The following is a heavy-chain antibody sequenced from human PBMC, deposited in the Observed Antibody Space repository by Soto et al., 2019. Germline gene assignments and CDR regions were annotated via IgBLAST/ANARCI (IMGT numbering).Heavy chain of an antibody. D-gene: IGHD3-16*01. CDR3: VMVDNYVTPTPQDV. V-gene: IGHV1-18*01. Sequence: QVQLVQSGEEVKKPGASVKVSCEASGYIFVNYGIAWVRQAPGQGLEWMGWISPYTGNTHSASKVQGRLTMTTDTSTSTAYMDLGSLTSDDTAVYYCVMVDNYVTPTPQDVWGQGTTVTVSS. CDR1: GYIFVNYG. CDR2: ISPYTGNT. J-gene: IGHJ6*02.